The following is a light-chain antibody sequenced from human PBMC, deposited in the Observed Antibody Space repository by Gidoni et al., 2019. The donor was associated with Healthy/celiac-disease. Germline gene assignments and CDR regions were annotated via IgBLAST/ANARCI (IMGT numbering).Light chain of an antibody. V-gene: IGLV2-14*01. J-gene: IGLJ1*01. Sequence: HSALPPPASVSGSPGQSITISCTGTSSDVGGYNYVSWYQQHPGKAPKLMIYDVSNRPSGGSNRFSGSKSGNTASLTISGLQAEDEADYYCSSYTSSSTPYVFGTGTKVTVL. CDR1: SSDVGGYNY. CDR2: DVS. CDR3: SSYTSSSTPYV.